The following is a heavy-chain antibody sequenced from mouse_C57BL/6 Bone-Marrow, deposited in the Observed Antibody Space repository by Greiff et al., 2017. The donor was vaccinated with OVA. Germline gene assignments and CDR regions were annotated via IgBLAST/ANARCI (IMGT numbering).Heavy chain of an antibody. Sequence: EVQVVESGAELVRPGASVKLSCTASGFNIKDDYMHWVKQRPEQGLEWIGWIDPENGDTEYASKFQGKATITADTSSNTAYLQLSSLTSEDTAVYYCTLRQLRLAWFAYWGQGTLVTVSA. V-gene: IGHV14-4*01. CDR1: GFNIKDDY. CDR2: IDPENGDT. D-gene: IGHD3-2*02. CDR3: TLRQLRLAWFAY. J-gene: IGHJ3*01.